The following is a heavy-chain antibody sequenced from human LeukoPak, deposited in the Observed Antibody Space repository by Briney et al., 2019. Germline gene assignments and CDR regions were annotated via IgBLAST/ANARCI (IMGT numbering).Heavy chain of an antibody. J-gene: IGHJ4*02. Sequence: PGGSLRLSCAASGFTFSSDSMNWVRQAPGKGLEWVSSISSSSSYRYYADSVKGRFTISRDNAKNSLYLQMNSLRAEDTAVYYCARGESIAAPPATDDYWGQGTLVTISS. V-gene: IGHV3-21*01. D-gene: IGHD6-6*01. CDR3: ARGESIAAPPATDDY. CDR2: ISSSSSYR. CDR1: GFTFSSDS.